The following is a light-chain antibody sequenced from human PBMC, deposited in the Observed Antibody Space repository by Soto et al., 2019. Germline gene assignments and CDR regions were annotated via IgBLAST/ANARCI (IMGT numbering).Light chain of an antibody. V-gene: IGLV2-14*01. Sequence: QSVLTQPASVSGSPGQSIAISCTGTRSDVGGYNYVSWYQQPPGKAPKLIIYDVSDRPSGVSTRFSGSKSGNTASLTISGLQADDEAGYYCSSYTSQSTVVFGGGTKVTVL. J-gene: IGLJ3*02. CDR1: RSDVGGYNY. CDR3: SSYTSQSTVV. CDR2: DVS.